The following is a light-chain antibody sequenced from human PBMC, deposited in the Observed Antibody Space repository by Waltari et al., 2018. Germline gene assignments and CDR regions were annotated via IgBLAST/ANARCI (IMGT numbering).Light chain of an antibody. Sequence: QSGLTQPASASGSPGQSITISCTGTRSDIGYYNFASWYQQHPGKSPQLVIFDVSRWPSGVSHRFSGSKSGNTASLTISGLQAEDEAAYYCASYTSANTVLFGGGTKVTVL. CDR2: DVS. CDR3: ASYTSANTVL. V-gene: IGLV2-14*03. J-gene: IGLJ2*01. CDR1: RSDIGYYNF.